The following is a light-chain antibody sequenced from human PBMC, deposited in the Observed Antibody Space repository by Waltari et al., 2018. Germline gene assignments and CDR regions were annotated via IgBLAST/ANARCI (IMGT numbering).Light chain of an antibody. Sequence: QSALTQPPSASGSPGPSVTLPCPRTSTALGVYNYLSWYPQHPGKAPKPLIYEVSERPSGVPDRFSGSKSGITASLTVFGLQTEDEADYYCASFAGSNTLFGGGTKLTVL. CDR3: ASFAGSNTL. V-gene: IGLV2-8*01. CDR2: EVS. CDR1: STALGVYNY. J-gene: IGLJ2*01.